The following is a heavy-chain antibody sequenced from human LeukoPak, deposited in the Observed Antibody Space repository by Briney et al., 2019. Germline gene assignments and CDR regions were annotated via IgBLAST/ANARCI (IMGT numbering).Heavy chain of an antibody. CDR3: ATESLDY. J-gene: IGHJ4*02. V-gene: IGHV1-8*01. Sequence: GASEKVSCKASGYTFTNYDINWVRQATGQGLEGMGYKNPNSCNSAYAQKFQGRVTITTDASITTAYMQLSGLRFEDTALNYCATESLDYWGQGTLVTVSS. CDR1: GYTFTNYD. CDR2: KNPNSCNS.